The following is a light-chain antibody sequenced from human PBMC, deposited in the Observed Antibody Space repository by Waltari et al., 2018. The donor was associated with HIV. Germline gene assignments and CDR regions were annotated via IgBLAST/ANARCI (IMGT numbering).Light chain of an antibody. J-gene: IGLJ1*01. CDR1: SSDVGGYNF. CDR3: SSYTTGTTYV. Sequence: QSALTQPASVSGSPGQSMTISCTGTSSDVGGYNFVSWYQQHPGRAPKRVIYDVSKRPSGVSNRFSGSKSGNTASLTISGLRTEDEADYFCSSYTTGTTYVFGAGTTVTVL. V-gene: IGLV2-14*03. CDR2: DVS.